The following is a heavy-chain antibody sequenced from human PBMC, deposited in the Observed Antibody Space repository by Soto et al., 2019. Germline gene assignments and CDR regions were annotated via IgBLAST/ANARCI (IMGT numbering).Heavy chain of an antibody. Sequence: GGSMRLSCAASGFTLTTYAMNWVLQAPGKGLEWVSSISGSGGTTYYADPVKGRFTISRDNSKNTLYLHMNSLRAEDTAVYYCAKYGSLGYFDYWGQGTLVTVSS. CDR2: ISGSGGTT. CDR3: AKYGSLGYFDY. CDR1: GFTLTTYA. J-gene: IGHJ4*02. V-gene: IGHV3-23*01. D-gene: IGHD6-13*01.